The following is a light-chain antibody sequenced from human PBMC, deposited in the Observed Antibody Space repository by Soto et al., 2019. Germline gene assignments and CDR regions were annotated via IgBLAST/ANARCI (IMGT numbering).Light chain of an antibody. CDR1: QSVSSSY. CDR2: GAS. V-gene: IGKV3-20*01. J-gene: IGKJ1*01. Sequence: EIVFTQCPGTLSLSPGETAPLYCXXSQSVSSSYLAWYQQKPGQAPRLLIYGASSRATGIPERFSGSGSGTDFTLTISRLEPEDFAVYYCQQYGSSRWTFGQGTKVDIK. CDR3: QQYGSSRWT.